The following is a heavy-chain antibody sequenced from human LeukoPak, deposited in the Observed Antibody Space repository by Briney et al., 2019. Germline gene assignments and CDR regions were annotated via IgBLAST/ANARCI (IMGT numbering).Heavy chain of an antibody. CDR3: SRDPHGDNVFDS. CDR1: RFTLDDLA. CDR2: IRRKAYGGTP. J-gene: IGHJ4*02. D-gene: IGHD1-1*01. V-gene: IGHV3-49*04. Sequence: GGSLSLSCTVWRFTLDDLAMTWVRRSRGEGGEWVGFIRRKAYGGTPEYAASVKGRFTISIDDSTNTAFLQMNSLTTEDTGIYHCSRDPHGDNVFDSWGQGTLVTVSS.